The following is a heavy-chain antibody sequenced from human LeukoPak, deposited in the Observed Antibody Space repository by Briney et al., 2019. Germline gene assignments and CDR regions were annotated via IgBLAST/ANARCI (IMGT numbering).Heavy chain of an antibody. D-gene: IGHD6-19*01. CDR2: INWNGGST. J-gene: IGHJ3*02. CDR3: ARSRNGSGWADAFDI. CDR1: RFTFDDYG. V-gene: IGHV3-20*04. Sequence: GGSLRLSCAASRFTFDDYGVSGVRQAPGKGLEWVSGINWNGGSTGYADSVKGRFTISRDNAKNSLYLQMNSLRAEDTALYYCARSRNGSGWADAFDIWGQGTMVTVSS.